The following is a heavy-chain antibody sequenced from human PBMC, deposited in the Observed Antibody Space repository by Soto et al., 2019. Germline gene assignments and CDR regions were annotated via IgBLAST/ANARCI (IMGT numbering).Heavy chain of an antibody. CDR1: GGTFSSYT. J-gene: IGHJ5*02. CDR3: VRVWRKVRGVIGGWFEP. Sequence: QVQLVQSGAEVKKPGSSVKVSCKASGGTFSSYTISWVRQAPGQGLEWMGRIIPILGIANYAQKFQGRVTITADKSTSTAYRELSSLRSEDTAVYYCVRVWRKVRGVIGGWFEPWGQGTLVTVYS. V-gene: IGHV1-69*02. D-gene: IGHD3-10*01. CDR2: IIPILGIA.